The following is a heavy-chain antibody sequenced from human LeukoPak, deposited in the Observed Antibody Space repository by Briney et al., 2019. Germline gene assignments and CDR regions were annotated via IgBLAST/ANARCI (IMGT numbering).Heavy chain of an antibody. Sequence: SETLSLTCTVSGGSISSGSYYWSWIRQPPGKGLEWIGYIYYSGSTNYNPSLKSRVTISVDTSKNQFSLKLSSVTAADTAVYYCAMSPDRYLYYFDYWGQGTLVTVSS. V-gene: IGHV4-61*01. CDR2: IYYSGST. D-gene: IGHD3-16*02. CDR3: AMSPDRYLYYFDY. J-gene: IGHJ4*02. CDR1: GGSISSGSYY.